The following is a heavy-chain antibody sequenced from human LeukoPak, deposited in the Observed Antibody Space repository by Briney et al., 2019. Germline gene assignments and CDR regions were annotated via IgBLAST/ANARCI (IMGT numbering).Heavy chain of an antibody. J-gene: IGHJ4*02. CDR1: GFTFSSYA. Sequence: GGSLRLSCAASGFTFSSYAMHWVRRAPGKGLEWVAVISYDGSNKYYADSVKGRFTISRDNSKNTLYLQMNSLRAEDTAVYYCAREGGIVVVPATLDYWGQGTLVTVSS. V-gene: IGHV3-30-3*01. CDR3: AREGGIVVVPATLDY. CDR2: ISYDGSNK. D-gene: IGHD2-2*01.